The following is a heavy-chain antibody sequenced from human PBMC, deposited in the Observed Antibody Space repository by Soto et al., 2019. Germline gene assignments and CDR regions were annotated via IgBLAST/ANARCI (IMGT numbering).Heavy chain of an antibody. J-gene: IGHJ4*02. CDR1: GYPFTGHY. CDR2: IGPDSGAT. CDR3: GRGRSGQIVVFY. V-gene: IGHV1-2*02. D-gene: IGHD5-12*01. Sequence: DSGKVCCKACGYPFTGHYIHLVRQAPEQGPEWMGEIGPDSGATRYAQKFHVRVTMTMDMSITTVYMELSNLSPDDTAVYYCGRGRSGQIVVFYWAQGTTVTVSS.